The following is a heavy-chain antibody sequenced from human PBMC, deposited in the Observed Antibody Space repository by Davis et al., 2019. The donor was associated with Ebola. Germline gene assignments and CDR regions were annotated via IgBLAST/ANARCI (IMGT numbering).Heavy chain of an antibody. D-gene: IGHD6-19*01. CDR1: GFTFSTYS. CDR2: ISYDGSNK. CDR3: AKGRIAVAGSRGYGMDV. Sequence: GGSLRLSCAASGFTFSTYSINWVRQAPGKGLEWVAVISYDGSNKYYADSVKGRFTISRDNSKNTLYLQMNSLRAEDTAVYYCAKGRIAVAGSRGYGMDVWGKGTTVTVSS. J-gene: IGHJ6*04. V-gene: IGHV3-30*18.